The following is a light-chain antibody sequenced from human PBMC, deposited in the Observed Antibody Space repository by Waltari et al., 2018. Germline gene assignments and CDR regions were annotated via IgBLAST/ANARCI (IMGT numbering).Light chain of an antibody. Sequence: QSALTQPPSASGSPGQSVTISCTGTSSDGGSYNYVSWYQQHPGKAPKILIFEVAQRASGVPDRFSGSKSGNTASLTVSGLQAEDEADYYCTSYAGSKGWVFGGGTKLTVL. CDR3: TSYAGSKGWV. CDR2: EVA. J-gene: IGLJ3*02. V-gene: IGLV2-8*01. CDR1: SSDGGSYNY.